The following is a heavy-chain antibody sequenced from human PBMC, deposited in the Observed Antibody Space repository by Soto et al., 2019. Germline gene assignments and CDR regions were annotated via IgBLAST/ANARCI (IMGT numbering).Heavy chain of an antibody. CDR3: ARTDIVTTNWFDP. J-gene: IGHJ5*02. Sequence: QVHLQQWGAGLLKPSETLSLTCAVYGESFIGYYWTWIRQSLGKGLEWIGEINHGGSTNYNPSLKSRVTISIDTSKNQFSLKLTSVTAADTSVYYCARTDIVTTNWFDPWGQGTLVTVSS. D-gene: IGHD5-12*01. V-gene: IGHV4-34*01. CDR2: INHGGST. CDR1: GESFIGYY.